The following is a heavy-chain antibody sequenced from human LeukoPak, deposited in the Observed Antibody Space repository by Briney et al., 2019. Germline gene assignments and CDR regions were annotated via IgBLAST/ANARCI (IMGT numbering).Heavy chain of an antibody. V-gene: IGHV4-59*01. Sequence: SETLSLTCTVSGGSISSYYWSWIRQPPGKGLEWIGYIYYSGSTNYNPSLKSRATISVDTSKNQFSLKLSSVTAADTAVYYCAREPYYYDSSGYYYVTGWFDPWGQGTLVTVSS. D-gene: IGHD3-22*01. CDR1: GGSISSYY. J-gene: IGHJ5*02. CDR3: AREPYYYDSSGYYYVTGWFDP. CDR2: IYYSGST.